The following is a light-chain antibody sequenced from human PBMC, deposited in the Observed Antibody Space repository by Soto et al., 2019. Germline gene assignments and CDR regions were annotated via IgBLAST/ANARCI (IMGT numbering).Light chain of an antibody. CDR1: GGDIGGSDS. CDR3: ASFTRSNIML. V-gene: IGLV2-14*01. J-gene: IGLJ3*02. Sequence: QSVLTQPVSVSGSPGRSITISCTGTGGDIGGSDSVSWYQRHPGGAPRLLIYEVNNRPSGVSDRFSASKSGDTASLTISGLQPEDEAEYFCASFTRSNIMLFGGGTKVTVL. CDR2: EVN.